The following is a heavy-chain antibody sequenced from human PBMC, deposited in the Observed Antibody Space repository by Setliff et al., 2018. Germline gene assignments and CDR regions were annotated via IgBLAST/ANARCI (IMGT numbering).Heavy chain of an antibody. Sequence: ASVKVSCKASGGTFSNYDISWVRQAPGQGLEWMGGINTNTGNPSYAQGFTGRFVFSLDTSVSTAYLQISSLKAEDTAIYYCARGSRFGTIVYRGDYYLDVWGKGTTVTVSS. CDR3: ARGSRFGTIVYRGDYYLDV. J-gene: IGHJ6*03. D-gene: IGHD3-10*01. V-gene: IGHV7-4-1*02. CDR1: GGTFSNYD. CDR2: INTNTGNP.